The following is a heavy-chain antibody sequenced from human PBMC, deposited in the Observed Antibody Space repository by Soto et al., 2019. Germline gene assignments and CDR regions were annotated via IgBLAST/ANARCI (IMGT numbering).Heavy chain of an antibody. CDR3: AKAVGYCSGGSCYFFSPYYFDY. CDR2: ISGSGGST. Sequence: PGGSLRLSCAASGFTFSSYAMSWVRQAPGKGLEWVSAISGSGGSTYYADSVKGRFTISRDNSKNTLYLQMNSLRAEDTAVYYCAKAVGYCSGGSCYFFSPYYFDYWGQGTLVTVSS. V-gene: IGHV3-23*01. CDR1: GFTFSSYA. D-gene: IGHD2-15*01. J-gene: IGHJ4*02.